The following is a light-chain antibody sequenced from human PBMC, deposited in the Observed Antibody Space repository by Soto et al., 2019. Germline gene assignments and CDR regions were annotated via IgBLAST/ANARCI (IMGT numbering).Light chain of an antibody. J-gene: IGKJ5*01. CDR1: QVIASSH. Sequence: DIVLTQSPGTLSLSPGERATLSCRASQVIASSHLAWHQQKPGQAPRLLIFDTSRRATGIPDRFSGSGSETDFTLTINRLEPEDVAVYYCQQYTNSLTFGQGTRLEIK. V-gene: IGKV3-20*01. CDR2: DTS. CDR3: QQYTNSLT.